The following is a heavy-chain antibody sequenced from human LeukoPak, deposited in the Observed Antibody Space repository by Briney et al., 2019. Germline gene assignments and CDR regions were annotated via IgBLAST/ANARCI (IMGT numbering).Heavy chain of an antibody. V-gene: IGHV1-46*01. Sequence: GASVKVSCKASGGTFTSYYMHWVRQAPGQGLEWMGIINPSGGSTSYAQKFQGRVTMTRDTSTSTVYMELSSLRSEDTAVYYCARGLTYSSSQGNWFDPWGQGTLVTVSS. D-gene: IGHD6-6*01. CDR1: GGTFTSYY. J-gene: IGHJ5*02. CDR2: INPSGGST. CDR3: ARGLTYSSSQGNWFDP.